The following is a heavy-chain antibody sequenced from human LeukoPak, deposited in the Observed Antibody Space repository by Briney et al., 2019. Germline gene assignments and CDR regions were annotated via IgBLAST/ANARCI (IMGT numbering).Heavy chain of an antibody. CDR3: ASLGKTSPQLCPYYFDY. CDR2: IHYSGNT. V-gene: IGHV4-59*08. Sequence: SETLSLTCSVSGGSISTYYWSWIRQPPGKRLEWIGYIHYSGNTYYNPSLKSRVTISVDTSKSHFSLKLSSVTAADTAVYYCASLGKTSPQLCPYYFDYWGQGTLVTVSS. J-gene: IGHJ4*02. D-gene: IGHD2-2*01. CDR1: GGSISTYY.